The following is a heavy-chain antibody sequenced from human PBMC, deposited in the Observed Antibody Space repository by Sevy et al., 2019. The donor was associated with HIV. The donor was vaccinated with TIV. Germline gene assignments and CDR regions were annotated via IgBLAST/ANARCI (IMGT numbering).Heavy chain of an antibody. Sequence: GGSLRLSCTSSGLTFRDYGISWFRQAPGKGLEWVSFIRSNAYGETPQYAASVKDRFTISRDDSKGIAYLQMNSLKIEDTAMYFCSGAPTYDFWFDSWGRGTLVTVSS. CDR3: SGAPTYDFWFDS. D-gene: IGHD3-3*01. CDR1: GLTFRDYG. V-gene: IGHV3-49*03. CDR2: IRSNAYGETP. J-gene: IGHJ5*01.